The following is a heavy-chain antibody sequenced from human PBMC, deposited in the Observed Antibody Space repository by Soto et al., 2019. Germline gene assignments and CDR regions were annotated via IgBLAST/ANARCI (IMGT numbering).Heavy chain of an antibody. D-gene: IGHD3-9*01. CDR3: ARDRARPGYPTGYYYYGMDV. J-gene: IGHJ6*02. CDR1: GGTFSSYA. CDR2: IIPIFGTA. Sequence: SVKVSCKASGGTFSSYAISWVRQAPGQGLEWMGGIIPIFGTANYAQKFQGRVTITADESTSTAYMELSSLRSEDTAVYYCARDRARPGYPTGYYYYGMDVWGQGTTVTSP. V-gene: IGHV1-69*13.